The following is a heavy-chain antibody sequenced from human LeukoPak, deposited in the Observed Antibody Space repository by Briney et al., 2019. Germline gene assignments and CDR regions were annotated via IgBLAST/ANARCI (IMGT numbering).Heavy chain of an antibody. J-gene: IGHJ4*02. D-gene: IGHD3-9*01. CDR2: IYPGDSDT. V-gene: IGHV5-51*01. Sequence: GESLKISCKGSGYSFTNYWIGWVRQMPGKGLEWMGIIYPGDSDTRYIPSFQGQVTISADKSINTAYLQWSSLKASDTAIYYCARSASRYLDWFDYWGQGTLVTVSS. CDR1: GYSFTNYW. CDR3: ARSASRYLDWFDY.